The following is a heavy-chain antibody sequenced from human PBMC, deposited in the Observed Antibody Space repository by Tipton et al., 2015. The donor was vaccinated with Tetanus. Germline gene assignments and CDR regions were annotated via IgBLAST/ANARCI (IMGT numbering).Heavy chain of an antibody. Sequence: QLVQSGAEMKKPGDSLRISCRGSGYNFAIYWIGWVRQKPGKGLEWVGTIYPDDSQTRYSASFEGQVTISADKSITTAYLQWKSLKASGTAMYFCVRGQTWFDPWGQGTPVTVSS. CDR1: GYNFAIYW. CDR2: IYPDDSQT. CDR3: VRGQTWFDP. V-gene: IGHV5-51*01. J-gene: IGHJ5*01.